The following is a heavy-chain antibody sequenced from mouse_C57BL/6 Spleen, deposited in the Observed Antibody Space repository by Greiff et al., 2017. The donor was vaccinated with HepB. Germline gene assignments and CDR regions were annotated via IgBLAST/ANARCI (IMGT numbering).Heavy chain of an antibody. CDR1: GFNIKDYY. CDR3: AKGYYDYDGFAY. Sequence: EVQLQQSGAELVKPGASVKLSCTASGFNIKDYYMHWVKQRTEQGLEWIGRIDPEDGETKYAPKFKGKATITADTSSNTAYLQLSSLTSEDTAVYYCAKGYYDYDGFAYWGQGTLVTVSA. V-gene: IGHV14-2*01. D-gene: IGHD2-4*01. J-gene: IGHJ3*01. CDR2: IDPEDGET.